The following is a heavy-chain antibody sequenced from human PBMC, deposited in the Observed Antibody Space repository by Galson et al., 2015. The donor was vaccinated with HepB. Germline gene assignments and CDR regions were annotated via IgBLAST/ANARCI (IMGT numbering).Heavy chain of an antibody. D-gene: IGHD2-15*01. J-gene: IGHJ4*02. CDR3: AKMSVGGLDY. CDR1: GYIFSNYW. V-gene: IGHV5-51*01. Sequence: QSGAEVKKPGESLKISCKGSGYIFSNYWIVWVRQMPGKGLEFMGIIYPGDSDTKYSPSFQGQVTISADRSTSTAYLQWSSLKASDTAMYYCAKMSVGGLDYWGQGTLVTVAS. CDR2: IYPGDSDT.